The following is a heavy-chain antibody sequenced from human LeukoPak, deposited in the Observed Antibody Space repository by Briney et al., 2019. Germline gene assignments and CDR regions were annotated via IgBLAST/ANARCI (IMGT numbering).Heavy chain of an antibody. CDR3: TRVGYIDEGIDY. V-gene: IGHV3-7*04. J-gene: IGHJ4*02. D-gene: IGHD5-24*01. Sequence: PGGSLRPSCVASGFPFSSYWMTWVRQAPGKGPEWVANIKQDGSKKSYVDSVKGRFTISRDNAKNSLYLQMNSLRAEDTAIYYCTRVGYIDEGIDYWGQGTLVTVSS. CDR1: GFPFSSYW. CDR2: IKQDGSKK.